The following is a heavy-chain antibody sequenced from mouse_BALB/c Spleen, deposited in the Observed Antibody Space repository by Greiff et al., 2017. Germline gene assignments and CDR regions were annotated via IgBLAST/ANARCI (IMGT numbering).Heavy chain of an antibody. Sequence: VMLVESGPGLVQPSQSLSITCTVSGFSLTSYGVHWVRQSPGKGLEWLGVIWSGGSTDYNAAFISKLSISKDNSKSQVFFKMNSLQADDTAIYYCARNPPMIRYAMDYWGQGTSVTVSS. CDR2: IWSGGST. J-gene: IGHJ4*01. V-gene: IGHV2-4-1*01. CDR3: ARNPPMIRYAMDY. D-gene: IGHD2-4*01. CDR1: GFSLTSYG.